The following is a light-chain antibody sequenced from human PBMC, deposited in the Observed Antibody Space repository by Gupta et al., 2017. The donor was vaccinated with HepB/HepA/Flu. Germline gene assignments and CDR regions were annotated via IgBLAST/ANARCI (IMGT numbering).Light chain of an antibody. Sequence: DIQMTLSPSSLSASVGDRVTITCRASQSISRYLNWYQHKPGRAPKLLIYAASNWRSGVPSRFSGSGSGTHFTLTISSLKPEDFATYYCQQSYTTLYTFGQGTKLEIK. CDR2: AAS. CDR1: QSISRY. J-gene: IGKJ2*01. V-gene: IGKV1-39*01. CDR3: QQSYTTLYT.